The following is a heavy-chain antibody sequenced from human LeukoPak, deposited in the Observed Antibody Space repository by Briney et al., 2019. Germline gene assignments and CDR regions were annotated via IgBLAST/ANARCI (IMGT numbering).Heavy chain of an antibody. CDR2: IIPILGIA. V-gene: IGHV1-69*04. CDR3: ARDLGVVSYYYYMDV. Sequence: SVKVSCKASGGTFSSYTISWVQQAPGQGLEWMGRIIPILGIANYAQKFQGRVTITADKSTSTAYMELSSLRSEDTAVYYCARDLGVVSYYYYMDVWGKGTTVTVSS. CDR1: GGTFSSYT. J-gene: IGHJ6*03. D-gene: IGHD3-3*01.